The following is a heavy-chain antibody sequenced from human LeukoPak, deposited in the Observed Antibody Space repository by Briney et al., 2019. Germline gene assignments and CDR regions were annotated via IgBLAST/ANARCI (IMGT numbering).Heavy chain of an antibody. V-gene: IGHV3-74*01. CDR2: IKSDGST. Sequence: GGSLRLSCAASGFTFSSYWMHWVRQAPGKGLVWVSRIKSDGSTNYADSVKGRFTISRDNSKNTLYLQMSSLRAEDTAVYYCAKDRSAYYFARLEHWGQGTLVTVSS. J-gene: IGHJ1*01. D-gene: IGHD3-22*01. CDR1: GFTFSSYW. CDR3: AKDRSAYYFARLEH.